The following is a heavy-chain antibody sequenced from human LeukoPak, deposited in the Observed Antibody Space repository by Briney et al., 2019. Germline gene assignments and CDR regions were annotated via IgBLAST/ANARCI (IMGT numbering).Heavy chain of an antibody. Sequence: GGSLRLSCAASGFTLSNYWMHWVRQAPGKGLVWVSRITSDGSGTSYADSVKGRFTISRDIPKNTLFLQMNSLRAEDTAVYYCARDGILGSHDYWGQGTLVTVSS. D-gene: IGHD2-15*01. CDR3: ARDGILGSHDY. CDR2: ITSDGSGT. CDR1: GFTLSNYW. J-gene: IGHJ4*02. V-gene: IGHV3-74*01.